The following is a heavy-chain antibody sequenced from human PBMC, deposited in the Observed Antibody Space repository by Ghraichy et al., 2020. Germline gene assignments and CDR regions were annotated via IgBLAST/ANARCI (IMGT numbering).Heavy chain of an antibody. D-gene: IGHD5-18*01. CDR2: IIPIFGTA. J-gene: IGHJ4*02. Sequence: SVKVSCKASGGTFSSYAISWVRQAPGQGLEWMGGIIPIFGTANYAQKFQGRVTITADESTSTAYMELSSLRSEDTAVYYCARAISLRGYSYGYYFDYWGQGTLVTVSS. CDR1: GGTFSSYA. CDR3: ARAISLRGYSYGYYFDY. V-gene: IGHV1-69*13.